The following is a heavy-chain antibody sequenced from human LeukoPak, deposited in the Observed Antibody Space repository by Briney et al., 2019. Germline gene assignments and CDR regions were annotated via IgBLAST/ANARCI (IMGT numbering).Heavy chain of an antibody. CDR1: GGSISSYY. D-gene: IGHD2-2*01. J-gene: IGHJ4*02. CDR3: ARGRGVVVVPAATIHFDY. V-gene: IGHV4-34*01. Sequence: SETLSLTCTVSGGSISSYYWSWIRQPQGKGLGGIGEINHRDNTNYNPPPKSRVTISVDTSKNQFSLKLSSVTAADTAVYYCARGRGVVVVPAATIHFDYWGQGTLVTVSS. CDR2: INHRDNT.